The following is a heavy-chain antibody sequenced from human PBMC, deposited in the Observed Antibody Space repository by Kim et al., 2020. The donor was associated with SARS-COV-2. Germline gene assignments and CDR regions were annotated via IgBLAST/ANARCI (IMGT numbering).Heavy chain of an antibody. CDR2: IIPIFGTA. Sequence: SVKVSCKASGGTFSSYAISWVRQAPGQGLEWMGGIIPIFGTANYAQKFQGRVTITADESTSTAYMELSSLRSEDTAVYYCAGVPAVAGPHPIPRKNYYYYGMDVWGQGTTVTVSS. CDR1: GGTFSSYA. CDR3: AGVPAVAGPHPIPRKNYYYYGMDV. J-gene: IGHJ6*02. V-gene: IGHV1-69*13. D-gene: IGHD6-19*01.